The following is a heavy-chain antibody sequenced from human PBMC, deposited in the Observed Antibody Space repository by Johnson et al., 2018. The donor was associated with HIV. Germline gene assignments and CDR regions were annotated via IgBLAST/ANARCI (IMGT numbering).Heavy chain of an antibody. CDR3: ASDYHYVWGSSYGFDI. J-gene: IGHJ3*02. Sequence: QVQLVESVGGVVQPGRSLRLSCAASGFTFSSYAMHWVRQAPGKGLEWVAVISYDGSNKYYADSVKGRFTISRDNSKNTLYLQMNSLRAEDTAVYYCASDYHYVWGSSYGFDIWGQGTMVTVSS. D-gene: IGHD3-16*01. V-gene: IGHV3-30*04. CDR1: GFTFSSYA. CDR2: ISYDGSNK.